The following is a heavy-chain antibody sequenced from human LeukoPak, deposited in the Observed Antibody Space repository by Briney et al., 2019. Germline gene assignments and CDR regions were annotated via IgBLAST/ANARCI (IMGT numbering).Heavy chain of an antibody. CDR2: INPNSGGT. D-gene: IGHD3-9*01. CDR1: GYTFTSYG. J-gene: IGHJ5*02. CDR3: ARELARYNWNHH. V-gene: IGHV1-2*02. Sequence: ASVKVSCKASGYTFTSYGISWVRQAPGQGLEWMGWINPNSGGTNYAQKFQGRVTMTRDTSISTAYMELSRLRSDDTAVYYCARELARYNWNHHRGQGTLVTVSS.